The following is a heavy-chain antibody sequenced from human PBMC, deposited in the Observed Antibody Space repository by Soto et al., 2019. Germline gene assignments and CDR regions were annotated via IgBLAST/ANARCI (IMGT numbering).Heavy chain of an antibody. D-gene: IGHD4-4*01. CDR2: IWYVGSNK. Sequence: QVQLVESGGGVVQPGRSLRLSCAASGFTFSSYGMHWVRQAPGKGLEWVAVIWYVGSNKYYADSVKGRFTISRDNSKNTLYLQMNSLRAEDTAVYYCARDREGDYSPGYWGQGTLVTVSS. CDR1: GFTFSSYG. J-gene: IGHJ4*02. V-gene: IGHV3-33*01. CDR3: ARDREGDYSPGY.